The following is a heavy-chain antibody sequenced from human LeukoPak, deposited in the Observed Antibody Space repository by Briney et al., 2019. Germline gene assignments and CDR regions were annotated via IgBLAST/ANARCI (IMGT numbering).Heavy chain of an antibody. D-gene: IGHD6-19*01. V-gene: IGHV3-30*02. CDR1: GFTFSSYG. CDR2: IRYDGSNK. Sequence: PGGSLRLSCAASGFTFSSYGMHWVRQAPGKGLEWVAFIRYDGSNKYYADSVKGRFTISRDNSKNTLYLQMNSLRAEDTAVYYCAKDFQWRDPSFDYWGQGTLVTVSS. CDR3: AKDFQWRDPSFDY. J-gene: IGHJ4*02.